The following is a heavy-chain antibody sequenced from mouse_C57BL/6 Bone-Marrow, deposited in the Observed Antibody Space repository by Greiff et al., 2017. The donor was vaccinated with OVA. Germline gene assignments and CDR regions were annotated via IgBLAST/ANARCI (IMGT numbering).Heavy chain of an antibody. V-gene: IGHV1-7*01. CDR1: GYTFTSYW. Sequence: VQLQQSGAELAKPGASVKLSCKASGYTFTSYWMHWVKQRPGKGLEWIGYINLSSGYTKNNQKVKDKATLTADKSSSTAYMQLSSLTYEDSAVYYSARSGSSYVDYWGQGTTLTVSS. J-gene: IGHJ2*01. CDR3: ARSGSSYVDY. CDR2: INLSSGYT. D-gene: IGHD1-1*01.